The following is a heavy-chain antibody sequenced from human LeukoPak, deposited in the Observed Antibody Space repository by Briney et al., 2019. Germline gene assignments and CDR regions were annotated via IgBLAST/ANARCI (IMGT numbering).Heavy chain of an antibody. V-gene: IGHV1-18*01. CDR1: GYTFTSYG. CDR2: ISGYNGNI. CDR3: ARDTYHYESSGHPDY. Sequence: ASVKVSCKASGYTFTSYGISWVRQAPGQGLEWMGWISGYNGNIKYAQNLQGRVTMTTDTSTSTAYMELRSLRSDGTAVYYCARDTYHYESSGHPDYWGQGTLVTVSS. J-gene: IGHJ4*02. D-gene: IGHD3-22*01.